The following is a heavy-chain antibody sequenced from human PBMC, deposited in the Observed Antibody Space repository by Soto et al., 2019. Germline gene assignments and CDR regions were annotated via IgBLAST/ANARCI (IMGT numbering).Heavy chain of an antibody. D-gene: IGHD2-2*02. Sequence: GESLKISSKGSGNSSTNYWISWVRQMPGKGLEWMGRTDPSDSYTKHSPSFQGHVTISADKSISTAYLQWSRPKASATALYYCATQYCRGTNCHIGWFDPWGQGTLVTVSS. J-gene: IGHJ5*02. CDR2: TDPSDSYT. CDR1: GNSSTNYW. CDR3: ATQYCRGTNCHIGWFDP. V-gene: IGHV5-10-1*01.